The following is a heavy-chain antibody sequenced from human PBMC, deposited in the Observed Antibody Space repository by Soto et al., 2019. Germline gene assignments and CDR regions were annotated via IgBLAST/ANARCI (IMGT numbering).Heavy chain of an antibody. D-gene: IGHD3-3*01. Sequence: AETLSLTCAVYGGSFSGYYWSWIRQPPGKGLERIGEINHSGSTNYNPSLKSRVTISVDTSKNQFSLKLSSVTAADTAVYYCARVMYYDFWSGYYTFDYWGQGTLVTVSS. J-gene: IGHJ4*02. CDR1: GGSFSGYY. CDR3: ARVMYYDFWSGYYTFDY. CDR2: INHSGST. V-gene: IGHV4-34*01.